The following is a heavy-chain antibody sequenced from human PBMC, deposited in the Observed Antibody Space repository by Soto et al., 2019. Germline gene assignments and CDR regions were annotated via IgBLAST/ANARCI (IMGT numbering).Heavy chain of an antibody. CDR1: GFTFSNYA. CDR3: AKGVSQYTPLALFDY. Sequence: GGSLRLSCAASGFTFSNYAMSWARQAPGKGLEWVSTISGSDGRTYSTDSVKGRFTISRDNSRNTAYLQMNSLRVEDTAVYYCAKGVSQYTPLALFDYWGRGTLVTVSS. D-gene: IGHD5-18*01. V-gene: IGHV3-23*01. J-gene: IGHJ4*02. CDR2: ISGSDGRT.